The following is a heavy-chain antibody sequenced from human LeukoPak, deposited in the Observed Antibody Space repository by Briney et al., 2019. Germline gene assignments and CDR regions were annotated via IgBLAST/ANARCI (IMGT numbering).Heavy chain of an antibody. CDR1: GFTFSSYA. V-gene: IGHV3-23*01. CDR2: IRGSGGST. D-gene: IGHD3-3*01. Sequence: PGGSLRLSCAASGFTFSSYAMSCVRQAPGKGLEWVSAIRGSGGSTYYADSVKGRFTISRDNSKNTLYLQMNSLRAEDTAVYYCAKDMNPSEWSVADYWGQGTLVTVSS. CDR3: AKDMNPSEWSVADY. J-gene: IGHJ4*02.